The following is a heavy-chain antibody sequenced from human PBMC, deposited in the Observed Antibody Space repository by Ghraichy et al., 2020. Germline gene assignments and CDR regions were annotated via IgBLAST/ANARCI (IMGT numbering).Heavy chain of an antibody. Sequence: GGSLRLSCAASGFTFSSYSMNWLRQAPGKGLEWVSYISSSSSTIYYADSVKGRFTISRDNAKNSLYLQMNSLGDEDTAVYYCASGHYYDSNGGSPAIYYFDYWAQGTLVTVS. CDR1: GFTFSSYS. V-gene: IGHV3-48*02. CDR3: ASGHYYDSNGGSPAIYYFDY. D-gene: IGHD3-22*01. J-gene: IGHJ4*02. CDR2: ISSSSSTI.